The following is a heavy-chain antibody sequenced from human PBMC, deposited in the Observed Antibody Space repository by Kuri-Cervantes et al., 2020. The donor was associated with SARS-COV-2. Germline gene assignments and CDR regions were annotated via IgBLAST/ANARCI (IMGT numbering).Heavy chain of an antibody. CDR2: VNHRGST. D-gene: IGHD6-13*01. Sequence: SETLSLTCAFYGESFSGYYWNWIRQSPGKGLEWIGEVNHRGSTNYNPSLKSRVTISVDTSSKQFSLKLSSVTAADTAVYYCARARIAAAFVDYWGQGTLVTVSS. CDR3: ARARIAAAFVDY. V-gene: IGHV4-34*01. J-gene: IGHJ4*02. CDR1: GESFSGYY.